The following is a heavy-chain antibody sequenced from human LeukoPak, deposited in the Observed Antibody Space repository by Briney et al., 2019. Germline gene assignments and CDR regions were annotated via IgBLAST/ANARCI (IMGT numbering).Heavy chain of an antibody. J-gene: IGHJ4*02. D-gene: IGHD3-22*01. V-gene: IGHV4-34*01. Sequence: PSETLSLTCAVYGGSFSGYYWSWIRQPPGKGLEWIGEINHSGSTNYNPSLKSRVTISVDTSKNQFSLKLSSVTAADTAVYYCARERLNYYDSSGPFDYWGQGTLVTVSS. CDR3: ARERLNYYDSSGPFDY. CDR2: INHSGST. CDR1: GGSFSGYY.